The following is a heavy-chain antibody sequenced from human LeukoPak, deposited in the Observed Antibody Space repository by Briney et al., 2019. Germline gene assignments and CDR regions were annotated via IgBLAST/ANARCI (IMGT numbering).Heavy chain of an antibody. CDR2: INSDGSST. J-gene: IGHJ4*02. Sequence: GGSLRLSCAASGFTFSSYWMHRVRQAPGKGLVWVSRINSDGSSTSYADSVKGRFTISRDNAKNTLYLQMNSLRAEDTAVYYCARGDFWSGSDYWGQGTLVTVSS. D-gene: IGHD3-3*01. V-gene: IGHV3-74*01. CDR3: ARGDFWSGSDY. CDR1: GFTFSSYW.